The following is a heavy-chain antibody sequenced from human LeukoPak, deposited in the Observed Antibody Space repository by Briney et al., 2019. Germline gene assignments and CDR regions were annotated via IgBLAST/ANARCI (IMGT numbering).Heavy chain of an antibody. CDR2: IYTSGST. CDR1: GGSISSYY. Sequence: PSETLSLTCTVSGGSISSYYWSWIRQPAGKGLEWLGRIYTSGSTNYNPSLKSRVTMSVDTSKNQFSLKLSSVTAADTAVYYGAREIGSSWYAVDAFDIWGQGTMVTVSS. V-gene: IGHV4-4*07. J-gene: IGHJ3*02. D-gene: IGHD6-13*01. CDR3: AREIGSSWYAVDAFDI.